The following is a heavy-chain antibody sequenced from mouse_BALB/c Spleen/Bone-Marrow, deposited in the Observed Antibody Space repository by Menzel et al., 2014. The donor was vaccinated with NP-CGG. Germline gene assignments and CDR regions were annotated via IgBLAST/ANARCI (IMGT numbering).Heavy chain of an antibody. J-gene: IGHJ4*01. CDR3: ARGKLWSYAMDY. CDR1: GFNIKDTY. CDR2: IDPANGNT. V-gene: IGHV14-3*02. D-gene: IGHD1-1*02. Sequence: VQLQQSGAELVKPGASVKLSCTASGFNIKDTYMHWVKQRPEQGLEWIGRIDPANGNTKYDPKFQGKATITADTSSNTAYLQLSSLTSEDAAVYCGARGKLWSYAMDYWGQGTSVTVSS.